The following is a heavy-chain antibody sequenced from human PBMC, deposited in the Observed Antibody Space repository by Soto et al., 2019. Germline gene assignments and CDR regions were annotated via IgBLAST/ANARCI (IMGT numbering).Heavy chain of an antibody. CDR3: ARDGRGSSFIFYFDC. Sequence: EVHLVESGGGLVKPGGSLRLSCAASGFIFSDYSMDWVRQAPGKGLEWVASISSTSTYISYADSVRGRVTISRDNAKNSLYLQMNSQTAEDTAVYYCARDGRGSSFIFYFDCWGQGTLVTVSS. D-gene: IGHD1-26*01. J-gene: IGHJ4*02. CDR2: ISSTSTYI. CDR1: GFIFSDYS. V-gene: IGHV3-21*01.